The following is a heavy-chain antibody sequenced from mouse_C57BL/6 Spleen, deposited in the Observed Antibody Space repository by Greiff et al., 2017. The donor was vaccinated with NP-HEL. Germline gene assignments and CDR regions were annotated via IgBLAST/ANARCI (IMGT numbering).Heavy chain of an antibody. V-gene: IGHV1-69*01. J-gene: IGHJ4*01. CDR1: GYTFTSYW. CDR2: IDPSDSYT. CDR3: ARAGYYYAMDY. D-gene: IGHD3-1*01. Sequence: VQLQQPGAELVMPGASVKLSCKASGYTFTSYWMHWVKQRPGQGLEWIGEIDPSDSYTNYNQKFKGKSTLTVDKSSSTAYMQLSSLTSEDSAVXYCARAGYYYAMDYWGQGTSVTVSS.